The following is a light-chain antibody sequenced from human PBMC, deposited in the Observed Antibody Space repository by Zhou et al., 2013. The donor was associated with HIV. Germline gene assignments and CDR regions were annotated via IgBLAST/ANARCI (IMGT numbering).Light chain of an antibody. CDR2: DAS. CDR3: QQYNRWPPLT. J-gene: IGKJ4*01. V-gene: IGKV3-15*01. CDR1: QSISGY. Sequence: MTQSPSTLSALVGDRVTITCRASQSISGYLAWYQQRPGQPPRLLIYDASTRATGVPVRFSGSGSGTDFTLTITSLQSEDVAVYYCQQYNRWPPLTFGGGTQVEIK.